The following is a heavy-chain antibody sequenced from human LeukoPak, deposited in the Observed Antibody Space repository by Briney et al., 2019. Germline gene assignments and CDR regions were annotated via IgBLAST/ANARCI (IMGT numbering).Heavy chain of an antibody. CDR2: ISAYNGNT. CDR3: ARDPERELRYFDWPPDY. J-gene: IGHJ4*02. Sequence: GASVKVSCKASGYTLTSYGISWVRQAPGQGLEWMGWISAYNGNTNYAQKLQGRVTMTTDTSTSTAYMELRSLRSDDTAVYYCARDPERELRYFDWPPDYWGQGTLVTVSS. D-gene: IGHD3-9*01. V-gene: IGHV1-18*01. CDR1: GYTLTSYG.